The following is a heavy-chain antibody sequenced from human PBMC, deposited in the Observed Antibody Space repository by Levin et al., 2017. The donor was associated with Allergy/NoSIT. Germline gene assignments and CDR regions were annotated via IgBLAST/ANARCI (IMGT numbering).Heavy chain of an antibody. V-gene: IGHV4-59*08. CDR2: IYYSGIT. D-gene: IGHD3-3*01. J-gene: IGHJ3*02. CDR1: GGSISSYY. Sequence: SETLSLTCTVSGGSISSYYWSWIRQPPGKGLEWIGYIYYSGITNYNPSLKSRVTISVDTSKNQFSLKLSSVTAADTAVYYCASHYDFWSGYSAFDIWGQGTMVTVSS. CDR3: ASHYDFWSGYSAFDI.